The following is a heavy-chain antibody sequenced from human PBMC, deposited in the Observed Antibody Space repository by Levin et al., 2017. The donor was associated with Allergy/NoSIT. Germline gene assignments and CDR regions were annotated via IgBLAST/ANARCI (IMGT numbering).Heavy chain of an antibody. D-gene: IGHD3-3*01. Sequence: SQTLSLTCTVSGGSISSGDYYWSWIRQPPGKGLEWIGYIYYSGSTYYNPSLKSRVTISVDTSKNQFSLKLSSVTAADTAVYYCARVAHYDFWSGYYTGYYYGMDVWGQGTTVTVSS. J-gene: IGHJ6*02. V-gene: IGHV4-30-4*01. CDR2: IYYSGST. CDR1: GGSISSGDYY. CDR3: ARVAHYDFWSGYYTGYYYGMDV.